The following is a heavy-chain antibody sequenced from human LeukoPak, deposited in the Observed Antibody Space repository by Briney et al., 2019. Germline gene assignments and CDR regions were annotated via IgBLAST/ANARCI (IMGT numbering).Heavy chain of an antibody. CDR2: ISYDGSNK. CDR1: GFTFSTYG. CDR3: ARDGYNSGYLKALDY. V-gene: IGHV3-30*03. Sequence: GGSLRLSCAASGFTFSTYGMHWVRQAPGKGLEWVAVISYDGSNKYYGDSVKGRFTISRDNSKNTLYLQMNSLRAEDTAVYYCARDGYNSGYLKALDYWGQGTLLTVSS. J-gene: IGHJ4*02. D-gene: IGHD5-18*01.